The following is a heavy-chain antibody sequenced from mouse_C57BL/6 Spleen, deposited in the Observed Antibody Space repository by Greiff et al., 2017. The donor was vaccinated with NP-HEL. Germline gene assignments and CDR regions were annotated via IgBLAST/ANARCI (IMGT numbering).Heavy chain of an antibody. Sequence: QVQLQQSGPELVKPGASVKISCKASGYAFSSSWMNWVKQRPGKGLEWIGRIYPGDGDTNYNGKFKGKATLTADTSSSTAYMQLSSLTSEDSAVYFCARNVWHYGSSFGYFDVWGTGTTVTVSS. CDR3: ARNVWHYGSSFGYFDV. D-gene: IGHD1-1*01. CDR2: IYPGDGDT. J-gene: IGHJ1*03. CDR1: GYAFSSSW. V-gene: IGHV1-82*01.